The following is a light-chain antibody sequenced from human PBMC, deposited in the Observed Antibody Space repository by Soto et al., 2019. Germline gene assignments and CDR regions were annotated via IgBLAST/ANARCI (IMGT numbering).Light chain of an antibody. CDR3: LQDYTYPYT. Sequence: AIPMTQSPSSLSASVGDRVTITCRASQGIRNELGWYQQKPGKAPKLLLYGASSLQSGVPSRFSGSGSGTDFTLTISCLQPDDFATYYCLQDYTYPYTFGQGTKLEIK. J-gene: IGKJ2*01. CDR2: GAS. CDR1: QGIRNE. V-gene: IGKV1-6*01.